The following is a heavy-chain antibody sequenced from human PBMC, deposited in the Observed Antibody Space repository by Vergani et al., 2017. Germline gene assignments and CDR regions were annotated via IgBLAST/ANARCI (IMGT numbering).Heavy chain of an antibody. J-gene: IGHJ6*02. CDR1: GSTVSGNY. D-gene: IGHD2-15*01. CDR2: IKQDGSDK. V-gene: IGHV3-7*01. Sequence: ELQLVESGGGVVQPGGSLRLSCAASGSTVSGNYMTWVRQAPGKGLEWVANIKQDGSDKFYVDSVKGRFTVSRDNAKNSLYLQMNSLRAEDTAVYYCARDRGGRGSSYYYGMDVWGQXP. CDR3: ARDRGGRGSSYYYGMDV.